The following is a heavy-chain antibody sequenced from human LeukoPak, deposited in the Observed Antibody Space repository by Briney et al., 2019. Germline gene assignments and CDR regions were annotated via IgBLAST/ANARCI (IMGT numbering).Heavy chain of an antibody. CDR2: INSNSGDT. CDR3: AREGLVCSSSSCHYLDS. Sequence: GASVKVSCKASGYTFTACYLHWVRQAPGQGLEWMGWINSNSGDTNYEQKFQGRVTMTRDTSISTAYMEVGGLRSDDTAVYYCAREGLVCSSSSCHYLDSWGQGTLVTVSS. J-gene: IGHJ4*02. V-gene: IGHV1-2*02. CDR1: GYTFTACY. D-gene: IGHD2-2*01.